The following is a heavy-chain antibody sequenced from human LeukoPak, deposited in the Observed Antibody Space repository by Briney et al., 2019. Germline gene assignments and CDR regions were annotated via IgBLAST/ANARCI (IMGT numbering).Heavy chain of an antibody. J-gene: IGHJ4*02. CDR1: GGSLSGYY. V-gene: IGHV4-34*01. CDR2: INHSGST. D-gene: IGHD3-10*01. Sequence: PSETLSLTCAVYGGSLSGYYWSWIRQPPGKGLEWIGEINHSGSTNYNPSLKSRVTISVDTSKNQFSLKLSSVTAADTAVYYCARRPRYYYGSGTVDYWGQGTLVTVSS. CDR3: ARRPRYYYGSGTVDY.